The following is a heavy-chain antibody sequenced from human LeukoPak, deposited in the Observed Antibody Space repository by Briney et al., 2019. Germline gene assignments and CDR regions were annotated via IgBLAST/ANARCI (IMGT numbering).Heavy chain of an antibody. J-gene: IGHJ4*02. V-gene: IGHV2-5*02. CDR2: IYWDVDR. Sequence: SGPTLVNPTQTLTLTCTFSGFSLSTSGVGEGWIRQPPGKALEWLALIYWDVDRRYSPSLKNRLTITKDTSKNQVVLTMTNMDPVDTATYYCAHTTAGSDFDYWGQGTLVTVSS. CDR1: GFSLSTSGVG. CDR3: AHTTAGSDFDY.